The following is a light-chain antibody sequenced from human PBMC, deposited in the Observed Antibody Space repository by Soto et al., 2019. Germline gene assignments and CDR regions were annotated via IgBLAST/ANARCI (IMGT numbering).Light chain of an antibody. CDR2: SNN. Sequence: QSVLTRPPSASGTPGQRVTISCSGSSSNIGSNSVNWYQQLPGAAPKLLIYSNNQRPSGVPDRSSGSKSGTSASLAISGLQSEDEADYYCAAWDDSLSGREVFGTGTKVTVL. CDR3: AAWDDSLSGREV. CDR1: SSNIGSNS. J-gene: IGLJ1*01. V-gene: IGLV1-44*01.